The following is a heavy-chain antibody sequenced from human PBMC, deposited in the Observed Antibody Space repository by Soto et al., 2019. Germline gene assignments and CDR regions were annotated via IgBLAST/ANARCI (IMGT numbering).Heavy chain of an antibody. D-gene: IGHD5-18*01. CDR3: ARESLDTAMVTSYYYRMDV. Sequence: QVQLVQSGAEVKKPGASVKVSCKASGYTFTGYYMHWVRQAPGQGLEWMGWINPNSGGTNYAQKFQGWVTMTRDTSISTAYMELSRLRSDDTAVYYCARESLDTAMVTSYYYRMDVWGQGTTVTVSS. CDR1: GYTFTGYY. V-gene: IGHV1-2*04. CDR2: INPNSGGT. J-gene: IGHJ6*02.